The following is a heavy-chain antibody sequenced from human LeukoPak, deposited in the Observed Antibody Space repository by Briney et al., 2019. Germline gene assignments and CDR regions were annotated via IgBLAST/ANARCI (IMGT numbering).Heavy chain of an antibody. CDR2: TRGSGNPT. J-gene: IGHJ3*02. CDR1: GFTFSTST. D-gene: IGHD3-9*01. CDR3: VKHGDYDILATFDI. Sequence: GGSLRLSCAASGFTFSTSTMSWVRQAPGKGLEWISATRGSGNPTYYADSVKGRFIIFRDNSKNTLYLQMNSLRVEDTAVYYCVKHGDYDILATFDIWGQGTMVTVSS. V-gene: IGHV3-23*01.